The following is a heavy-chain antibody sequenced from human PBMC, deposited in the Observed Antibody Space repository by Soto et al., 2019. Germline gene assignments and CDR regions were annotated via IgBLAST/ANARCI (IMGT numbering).Heavy chain of an antibody. J-gene: IGHJ4*02. V-gene: IGHV3-30*18. CDR3: AKEGGLSGSYYISSSYYFDY. D-gene: IGHD1-26*01. Sequence: QVQLVESGGGVVQPGRSLRLSCAASGFTFSSYGMHWVRQAPGKGLEWVAIISYDGSTTYYADSVKGRFTISRDNSKNTRYLQMNSRRAEDTSVYYCAKEGGLSGSYYISSSYYFDYWGQGTLVTVSS. CDR2: ISYDGSTT. CDR1: GFTFSSYG.